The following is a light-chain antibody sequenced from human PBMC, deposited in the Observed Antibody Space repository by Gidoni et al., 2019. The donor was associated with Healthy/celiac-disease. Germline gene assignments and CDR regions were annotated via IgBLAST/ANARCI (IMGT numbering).Light chain of an antibody. Sequence: DIQMTQSPSTLSASVGDRVTITCRSSQSISSWFACYQQKSGKAPKPLIYKASSLESGVTQRFSGSGSRTECTLTISSLQPDDCATYYCHQYNSFPYTFGQGTKLEIK. CDR3: HQYNSFPYT. J-gene: IGKJ2*01. V-gene: IGKV1-5*03. CDR2: KAS. CDR1: QSISSW.